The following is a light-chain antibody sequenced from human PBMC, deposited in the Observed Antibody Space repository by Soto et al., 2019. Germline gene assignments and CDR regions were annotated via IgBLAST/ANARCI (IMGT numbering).Light chain of an antibody. Sequence: EIVLTQSPGTLSLSPGERATLSCRASQSISNSYLAWYQQKPGQAPRLVIHGISTRATGVPDRFSGGGSGTDFTLTISSLEPEDFAVYYCQQRSNWPLSFGGGTKVDI. J-gene: IGKJ4*01. CDR3: QQRSNWPLS. CDR2: GIS. V-gene: IGKV3D-20*02. CDR1: QSISNSY.